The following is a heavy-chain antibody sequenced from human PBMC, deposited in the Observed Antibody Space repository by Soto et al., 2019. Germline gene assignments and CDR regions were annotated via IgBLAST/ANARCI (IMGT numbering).Heavy chain of an antibody. Sequence: SETLSLTCTVSGGSISSGDYYWSWIRQPPGKGLEWIGYIYYSGSTYYNPSLKSRVTISVDTSKNQFSLKLSSVTAADTAVYYCARGSLWFGEPSPYYYGMDVWGQGTTVTVSS. J-gene: IGHJ6*02. D-gene: IGHD3-10*01. V-gene: IGHV4-30-4*01. CDR1: GGSISSGDYY. CDR3: ARGSLWFGEPSPYYYGMDV. CDR2: IYYSGST.